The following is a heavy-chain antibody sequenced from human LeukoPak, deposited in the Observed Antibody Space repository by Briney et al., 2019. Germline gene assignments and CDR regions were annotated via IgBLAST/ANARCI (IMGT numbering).Heavy chain of an antibody. CDR3: ARDRVTATI. Sequence: GGSLRLSCAASAFRFSSYGMHWVRQAPGKGPEWVAFIRSDSSNQYYADSVKGRFTISRDNSKNTLYLQMNSLRAEDTAVYYCARDRVTATIWGQGTLVTVSS. D-gene: IGHD2-21*02. CDR1: AFRFSSYG. J-gene: IGHJ4*02. V-gene: IGHV3-30*02. CDR2: IRSDSSNQ.